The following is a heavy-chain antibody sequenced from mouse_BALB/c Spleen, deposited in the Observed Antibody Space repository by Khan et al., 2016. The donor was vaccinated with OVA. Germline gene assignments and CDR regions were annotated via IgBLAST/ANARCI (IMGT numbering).Heavy chain of an antibody. D-gene: IGHD4-1*01. CDR1: GFIFSSYS. CDR2: ISSGGDYT. V-gene: IGHV5-6*01. J-gene: IGHJ3*01. CDR3: ASQLTGSFAY. Sequence: EVELVESGGDLVKPGGSPKLSCAASGFIFSSYSMSWVRQTPDKRLEWVATISSGGDYTYYPDSVKGRFTISRDAAKMSLDLQVGILRSKDTAMYYCASQLTGSFAYWGQGTLVTVSA.